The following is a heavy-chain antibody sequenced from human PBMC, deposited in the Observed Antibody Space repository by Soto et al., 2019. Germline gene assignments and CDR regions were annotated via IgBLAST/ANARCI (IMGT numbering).Heavy chain of an antibody. Sequence: ASGKVSCKASGYTFTSYGISWVRQAPGQGLEWMGWISAYNGNTNYAQKLQGRVTMTTDTSTSTAYMELRSLRSDDTAVYYCARERHFFDSGGYHEKYFDFWGQGTLVTVSS. CDR2: ISAYNGNT. D-gene: IGHD3-22*01. V-gene: IGHV1-18*04. J-gene: IGHJ4*02. CDR1: GYTFTSYG. CDR3: ARERHFFDSGGYHEKYFDF.